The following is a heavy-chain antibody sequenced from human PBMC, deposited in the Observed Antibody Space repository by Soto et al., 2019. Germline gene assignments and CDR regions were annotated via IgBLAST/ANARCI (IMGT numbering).Heavy chain of an antibody. J-gene: IGHJ4*02. V-gene: IGHV1-69*13. CDR1: GGTFSSYA. CDR2: IIPIFGTA. CDR3: ARVMVRGVTDY. D-gene: IGHD3-10*01. Sequence: GASVKVCCKASGGTFSSYAISWVRQAPGQGLEWMGGIIPIFGTANYAQKFQGRVTITADESTSTAYMELSSLRSEDTAVYYCARVMVRGVTDYWGQGTLVTVSS.